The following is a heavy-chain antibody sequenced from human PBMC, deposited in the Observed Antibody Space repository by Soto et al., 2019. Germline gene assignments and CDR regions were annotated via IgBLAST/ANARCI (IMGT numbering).Heavy chain of an antibody. CDR2: ISTNGGST. J-gene: IGHJ4*02. V-gene: IGHV3-64*01. CDR1: GFTFSSYA. Sequence: GGSLRLSCAASGFTFSSYAMHWVRQAPGKGLEYVSAISTNGGSTYYANSVKGRFTISRDNSKNTLYLQMGSLRAEDMAVYYCARGPGYYFDYWGQGTLVTVSS. CDR3: ARGPGYYFDY.